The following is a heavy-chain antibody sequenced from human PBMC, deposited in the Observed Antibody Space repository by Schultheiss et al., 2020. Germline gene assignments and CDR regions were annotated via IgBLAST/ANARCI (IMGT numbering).Heavy chain of an antibody. CDR2: ISYDGSNK. J-gene: IGHJ4*02. CDR3: ARVDNWNYESFDY. V-gene: IGHV3-30*04. Sequence: GGSLRLSCAASGFTFSSYAMHWVRQAPGKGLEWVAVISYDGSNKYYADSVKGRFTISRDNAKNSLYLQMNSLRDEDTAVYYCARVDNWNYESFDYWGQGTLVTVSS. D-gene: IGHD1-7*01. CDR1: GFTFSSYA.